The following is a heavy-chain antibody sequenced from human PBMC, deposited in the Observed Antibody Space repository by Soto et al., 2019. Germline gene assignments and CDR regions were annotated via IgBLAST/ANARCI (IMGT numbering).Heavy chain of an antibody. CDR2: INPSGGST. Sequence: ASEKVSSKASGSTFTSYYMHWVRQAPEQGLEWMGIINPSGGSTSYAQKFQGRVTMPRDTSTSSVYMELSSLRSEDTAVYYCAICQYTGSRRGEVQYYDYGMEVSGQGATV. V-gene: IGHV1-46*01. CDR3: AICQYTGSRRGEVQYYDYGMEV. J-gene: IGHJ6*02. CDR1: GSTFTSYY. D-gene: IGHD3-10*01.